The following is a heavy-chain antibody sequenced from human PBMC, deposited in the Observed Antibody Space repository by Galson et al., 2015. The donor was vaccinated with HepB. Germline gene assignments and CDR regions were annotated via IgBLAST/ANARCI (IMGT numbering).Heavy chain of an antibody. V-gene: IGHV3-30*04. CDR2: ISYDGSNK. CDR3: AKGGAGDHGY. CDR1: A. D-gene: IGHD7-27*01. J-gene: IGHJ4*02. Sequence: AMHWVRQAPGKGLEWVAVISYDGSNKYYADSVKGRFTISRDNSKNTVYLQMNTLRADDTAIYYCAKGGAGDHGYWGQGTLVTVSS.